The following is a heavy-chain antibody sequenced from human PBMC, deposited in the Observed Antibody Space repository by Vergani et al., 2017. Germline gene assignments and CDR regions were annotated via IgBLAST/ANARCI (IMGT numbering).Heavy chain of an antibody. J-gene: IGHJ5*02. V-gene: IGHV4-59*01. D-gene: IGHD3-10*01. Sequence: QVRLQESGPGLVKPSETLSLTCSVSVGSMSSSYWSWIRQPPGKELEWIGYMYHSGSTNYNPSLKTRVTISGDTSKNQFSLKLNSVTAADTAVYYCGRVADFYGLGSRLLDLWGQGILVTVSS. CDR1: VGSMSSSY. CDR3: GRVADFYGLGSRLLDL. CDR2: MYHSGST.